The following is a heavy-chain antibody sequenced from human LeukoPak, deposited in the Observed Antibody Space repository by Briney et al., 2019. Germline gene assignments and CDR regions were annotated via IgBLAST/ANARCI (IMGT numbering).Heavy chain of an antibody. J-gene: IGHJ4*02. CDR2: IVVGSGNT. D-gene: IGHD3-22*01. CDR1: GFTFTSSA. V-gene: IGHV1-58*02. Sequence: SVKVSCKASGFTFTSSAMQWVRQARGQRLEWIGWIVVGSGNTNYAQKFQERVTITRDMSTSTAYMELSGLGSEDTAVYYCAALYDSSGYSRGSDYWGQGTLVTVSS. CDR3: AALYDSSGYSRGSDY.